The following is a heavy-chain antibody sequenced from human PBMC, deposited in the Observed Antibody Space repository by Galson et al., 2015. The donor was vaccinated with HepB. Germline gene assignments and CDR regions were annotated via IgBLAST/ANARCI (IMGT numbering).Heavy chain of an antibody. CDR2: ISYDGSNK. CDR1: GFTFSSYA. D-gene: IGHD3-16*01. Sequence: SLRLYCAAYGFTFSSYAMHWVRQAPGKGLEWVAVISYDGSNKYYADSVKGRFTISRDNSKNTLYLQMNSLRAEDTAVYYCARELGGYEGYYYYYGMDVWGQGTTVTVSS. CDR3: ARELGGYEGYYYYYGMDV. J-gene: IGHJ6*02. V-gene: IGHV3-30-3*01.